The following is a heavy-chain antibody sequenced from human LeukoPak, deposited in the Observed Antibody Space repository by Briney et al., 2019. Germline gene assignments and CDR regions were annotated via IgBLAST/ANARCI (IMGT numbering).Heavy chain of an antibody. CDR1: RFTLSRCV. Sequence: PRRSLRLSSAASRFTLSRCVRHWVRQAPAKGVGRVVVISYDGSNKYYADCVKGRFTISRDNSKNTLYLQMDSLRAEDTAVYYCAKDAMVRGVTHAFDIWGQGTMVTVSS. D-gene: IGHD3-10*01. J-gene: IGHJ3*02. CDR3: AKDAMVRGVTHAFDI. V-gene: IGHV3-30*18. CDR2: ISYDGSNK.